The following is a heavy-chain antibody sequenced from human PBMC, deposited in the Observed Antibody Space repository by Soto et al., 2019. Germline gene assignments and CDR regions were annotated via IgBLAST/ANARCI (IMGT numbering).Heavy chain of an antibody. V-gene: IGHV4-4*02. CDR2: IYHSGST. J-gene: IGHJ4*02. D-gene: IGHD3-22*01. Sequence: SETLSLTCAVSGGSIGSSNWWSWVRQPPGKGLEWIGEIYHSGSTNYNPSLKSRVTISVDKSKNQFSLKLSSVTAADTAVYYCASTPSLYYYDSSGYLAAWGQGTLVTGS. CDR1: GGSIGSSNW. CDR3: ASTPSLYYYDSSGYLAA.